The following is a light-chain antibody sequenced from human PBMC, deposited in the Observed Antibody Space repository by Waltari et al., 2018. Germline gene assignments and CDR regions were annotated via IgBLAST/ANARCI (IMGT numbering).Light chain of an antibody. V-gene: IGLV1-40*01. CDR3: QSYDTGLSAYV. CDR1: TSNIGAGFD. J-gene: IGLJ1*01. CDR2: RHN. Sequence: QSVLTQPPSVSGAPGQRVAISCTGTTSNIGAGFDVHWYRQDPGTAPKLLIYRHNHRPSGVPDRFSGPKSGTSASLAITALQAADESDYYCQSYDTGLSAYVFGTGTKVIVL.